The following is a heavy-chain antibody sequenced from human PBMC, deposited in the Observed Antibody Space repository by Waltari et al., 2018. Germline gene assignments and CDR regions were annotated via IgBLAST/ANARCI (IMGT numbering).Heavy chain of an antibody. CDR1: GGSFSGYY. CDR3: ARAFGGSSNYVYYYGMDV. V-gene: IGHV4-34*01. J-gene: IGHJ6*02. Sequence: QVQLQQWGAGLLKPSESLSLACAVYGGSFSGYYWSWISQPPGKGLEWFGEINHSGSTNYNPSLKSRVTISVDTSKNQFSLKLSSVTAADTAVYYCARAFGGSSNYVYYYGMDVWGQGTTVTVSS. D-gene: IGHD4-4*01. CDR2: INHSGST.